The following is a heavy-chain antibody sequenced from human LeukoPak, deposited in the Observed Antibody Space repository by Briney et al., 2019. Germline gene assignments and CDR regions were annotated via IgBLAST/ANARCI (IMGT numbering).Heavy chain of an antibody. J-gene: IGHJ4*02. CDR3: GQTIAAAGTGY. Sequence: PGGSLRLSXAASGCTFRTYWMSWVRQAPGKGLEWVANIHQDGNEKYYVDSVKGRFTISRDNAKNSLYLQMNSLRAEDTAVYHCGQTIAAAGTGYWGQGTLVTVSS. V-gene: IGHV3-7*01. D-gene: IGHD6-13*01. CDR1: GCTFRTYW. CDR2: IHQDGNEK.